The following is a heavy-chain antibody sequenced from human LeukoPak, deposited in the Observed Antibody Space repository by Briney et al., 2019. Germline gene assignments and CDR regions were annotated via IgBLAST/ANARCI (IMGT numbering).Heavy chain of an antibody. J-gene: IGHJ4*02. D-gene: IGHD3-3*01. Sequence: SETLSLTCTVSGGSISNYYWSWIRQPPGKGLEWIGYIDCTGSTNYNPSLKSRVTISLDTSKNQFSLKLTSVTAADTAVYYCARQVWSAGFLDYWGQGSLVTVSS. CDR2: IDCTGST. CDR1: GGSISNYY. V-gene: IGHV4-59*08. CDR3: ARQVWSAGFLDY.